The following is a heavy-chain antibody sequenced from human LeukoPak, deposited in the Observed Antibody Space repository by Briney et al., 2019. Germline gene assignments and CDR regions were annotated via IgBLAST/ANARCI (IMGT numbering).Heavy chain of an antibody. J-gene: IGHJ3*02. CDR2: FYHSGST. D-gene: IGHD3-22*01. CDR3: ARDPYYYDTSGYFGAFDI. CDR1: GGSISSGGYS. V-gene: IGHV4-30-2*01. Sequence: SQTLSLTCAVSGGSISSGGYSWNWIRQPPGKGLERIGYFYHSGSTYYNPSLKSPVTISVDRSKNQFSLKLTSVTAADTAVYYCARDPYYYDTSGYFGAFDIWGQGTMVTVSS.